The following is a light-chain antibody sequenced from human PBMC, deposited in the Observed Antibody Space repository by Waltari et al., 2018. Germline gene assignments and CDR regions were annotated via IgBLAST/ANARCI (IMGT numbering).Light chain of an antibody. CDR3: SSYAGSSKGV. CDR1: SRDVGNDKR. J-gene: IGLJ2*01. Sequence: QSALTQPASVSGSPGQSLTISCTGTSRDVGNDKRVSWYQQHPGKAPKLMIYAVSKRPSGVSDRFSGSKSGDMASLTISGIQPEDEAEYFCSSYAGSSKGVFGGGTKVTVL. V-gene: IGLV2-23*02. CDR2: AVS.